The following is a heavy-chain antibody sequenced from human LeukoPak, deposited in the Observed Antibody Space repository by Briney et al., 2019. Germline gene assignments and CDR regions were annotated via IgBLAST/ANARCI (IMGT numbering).Heavy chain of an antibody. CDR3: ARRQGCSSTSCPPDY. CDR2: IYPGDSGT. D-gene: IGHD2-2*01. CDR1: GYRFTTYW. V-gene: IGHV5-51*01. Sequence: GESLKISCRGSGYRFTTYWIGWVRQMPGKGLEWMGIIYPGDSGTRYTPSFQGQVTLSADKSINTAYLQWSSLKASDTAMYYCARRQGCSSTSCPPDYWGQGTLVTVSP. J-gene: IGHJ4*02.